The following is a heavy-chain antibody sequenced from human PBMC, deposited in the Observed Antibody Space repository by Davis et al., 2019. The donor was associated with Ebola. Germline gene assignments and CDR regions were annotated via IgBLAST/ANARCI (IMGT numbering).Heavy chain of an antibody. J-gene: IGHJ5*02. D-gene: IGHD3-3*01. Sequence: SETLSLTCTVPGGSISSYYWSWIRQPPGKGLEWIGYIYYSGSTNYNPSLKSRVTISVDTSKNQFSLKLSSVTAADTAVYYCARLEGGDYYDLWSGYYYPRWFDPWGQGTLVTGSS. CDR2: IYYSGST. CDR3: ARLEGGDYYDLWSGYYYPRWFDP. V-gene: IGHV4-59*08. CDR1: GGSISSYY.